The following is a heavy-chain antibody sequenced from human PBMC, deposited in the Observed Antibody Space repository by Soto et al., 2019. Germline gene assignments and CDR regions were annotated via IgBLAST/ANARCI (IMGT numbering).Heavy chain of an antibody. J-gene: IGHJ4*02. CDR1: GFTFSTFS. D-gene: IGHD6-19*01. V-gene: IGHV3-48*02. CDR3: ATDLGWAFDS. Sequence: EVQLVESGGGSVQPGGSLRLSCAASGFTFSTFSMNWVRQAPGRGLEWISYISGGGRPISYADSVKGRFTISRDNAKNSLYLQMDSLADDDTAGYYCATDLGWAFDSWGQGTLVTVSS. CDR2: ISGGGRPI.